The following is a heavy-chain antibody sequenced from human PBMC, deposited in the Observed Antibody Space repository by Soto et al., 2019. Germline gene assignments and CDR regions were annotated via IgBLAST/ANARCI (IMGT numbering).Heavy chain of an antibody. CDR3: AKDSDQFLSLPGGYCSSTSCYKGDWFDP. V-gene: IGHV3-9*01. CDR1: GFTFDDYA. D-gene: IGHD2-2*02. Sequence: GGSLRLSCAASGFTFDDYAMHWVRQAPGKGLEWVSGISWNSGSIGYADSVKGRFTISRDNAKNSLYLQMNSLRAEDTALYYCAKDSDQFLSLPGGYCSSTSCYKGDWFDPWGQGTLVTVSS. CDR2: ISWNSGSI. J-gene: IGHJ5*02.